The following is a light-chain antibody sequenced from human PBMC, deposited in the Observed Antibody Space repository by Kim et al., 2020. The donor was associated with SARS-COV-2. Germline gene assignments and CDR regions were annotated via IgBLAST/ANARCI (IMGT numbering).Light chain of an antibody. J-gene: IGLJ1*01. V-gene: IGLV4-69*01. Sequence: QLVLTQAPSASASLGASVTLTCTLRSAYNAHAIAWHQQQPQKGPRFLMKLNSDGSHTKGDGIPDRFSGSSSGAERYLTISGLQSEDEADYYCQTWATGIHVFGSGTKVTVL. CDR2: LNSDGSH. CDR1: SAYNAHA. CDR3: QTWATGIHV.